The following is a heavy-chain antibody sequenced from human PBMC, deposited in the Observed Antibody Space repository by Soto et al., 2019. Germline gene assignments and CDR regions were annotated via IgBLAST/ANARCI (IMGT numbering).Heavy chain of an antibody. Sequence: EVQLVESGGGLVKPGGSLRLSCVASGFTFNNAWMNWVRQAPGKGKEGVGHIKKKSDGGTADYGATAKDRFTISRDDSKNTMYLEMHSLRTEDTAVYYCVEAYYCRLPNRGEGTLVSVSS. CDR3: VEAYYCRLPN. D-gene: IGHD3-22*01. J-gene: IGHJ4*02. V-gene: IGHV3-15*07. CDR2: IKKKSDGGTA. CDR1: GFTFNNAW.